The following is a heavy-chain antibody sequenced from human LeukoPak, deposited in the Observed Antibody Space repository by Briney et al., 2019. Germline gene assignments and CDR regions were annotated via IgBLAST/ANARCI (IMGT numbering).Heavy chain of an antibody. D-gene: IGHD3-3*01. V-gene: IGHV1-69*05. CDR2: IFPIFGTA. CDR1: GGTFSSYA. Sequence: SVKVSCKASGGTFSSYAISWVRQAPGQGLEWMGGIFPIFGTANYAQKFQGRVTITTDESTSTAYMELSSLRSEDTAAYYCARVRAIFGTGYHYYYMDVWGKGTTVTVSS. CDR3: ARVRAIFGTGYHYYYMDV. J-gene: IGHJ6*03.